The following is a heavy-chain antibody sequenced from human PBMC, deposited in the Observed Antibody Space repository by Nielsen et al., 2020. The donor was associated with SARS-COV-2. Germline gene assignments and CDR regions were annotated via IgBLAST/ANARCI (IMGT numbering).Heavy chain of an antibody. CDR2: INPNSGAT. CDR3: ARGEHYYDSNGYDY. D-gene: IGHD3-22*01. CDR1: GYTFHGYF. Sequence: ASVNVSCKASGYTFHGYFIQWVRQAPGQGLDWVGRINPNSGATSYAEQFQGRVTVTRDTSISTAYMELSSLRSDDTAMYYCARGEHYYDSNGYDYWGQGTRVNVSS. V-gene: IGHV1-2*06. J-gene: IGHJ4*02.